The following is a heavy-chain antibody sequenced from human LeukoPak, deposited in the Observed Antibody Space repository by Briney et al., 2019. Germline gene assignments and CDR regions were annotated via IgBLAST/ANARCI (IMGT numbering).Heavy chain of an antibody. Sequence: PGRSLRLSCAATGFTFSSYGMLWVRQAPGKGLEWVAVISYDGSNKYYADSVKGRFTISRDNSKNTLYLQMNSLRAEDTAVYYCAKERLPYNYYYYGMDVWGQGTTVTVSS. V-gene: IGHV3-30*18. CDR2: ISYDGSNK. J-gene: IGHJ6*02. CDR1: GFTFSSYG. CDR3: AKERLPYNYYYYGMDV.